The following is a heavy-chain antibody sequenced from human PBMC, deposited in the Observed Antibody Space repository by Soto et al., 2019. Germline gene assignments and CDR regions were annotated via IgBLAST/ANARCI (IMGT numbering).Heavy chain of an antibody. D-gene: IGHD2-2*01. J-gene: IGHJ5*02. Sequence: QVQLVQSGAEVKKPGSSVKVSCKASGGTFSIYGISWVRQAPGQGLEWMGGIIPIFGTPNYAQKFQGRVTIMAYEATRTASMVLSSLRSEDTPVYYCARDVWRDPDCISTSCYDIWVDPWGQGTLVTVSS. CDR1: GGTFSIYG. CDR2: IIPIFGTP. CDR3: ARDVWRDPDCISTSCYDIWVDP. V-gene: IGHV1-69*12.